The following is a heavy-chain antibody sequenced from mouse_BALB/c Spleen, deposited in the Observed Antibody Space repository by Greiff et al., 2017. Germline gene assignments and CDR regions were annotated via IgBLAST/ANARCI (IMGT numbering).Heavy chain of an antibody. CDR2: INPGSGGT. CDR1: GYAFTNYL. Sequence: VQVVESGAELVRPGTSVKVSCKASGYAFTNYLIEWVKQRPGQGLEWIGVINPGSGGTNYNEKFKGKATLTADKSSSTAYMQLSSLTSDDSAVYFCARVGDYGSSYWGQGTLVTVSA. V-gene: IGHV1-54*01. CDR3: ARVGDYGSSY. D-gene: IGHD1-1*01. J-gene: IGHJ3*01.